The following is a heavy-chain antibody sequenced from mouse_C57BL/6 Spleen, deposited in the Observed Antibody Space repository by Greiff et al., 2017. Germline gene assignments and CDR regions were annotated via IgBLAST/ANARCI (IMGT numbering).Heavy chain of an antibody. CDR3: ATPGALDGFAY. CDR2: IYPGDGDT. CDR1: GYAFSSSW. Sequence: QLQQSGPELVKPGASVKISCKASGYAFSSSWMNWVKQRPGKGLEWIGRIYPGDGDTNYNGKFKGKATLTADKSSSTAYMQLSSLTSEDSAVYFCATPGALDGFAYWGQGTLVTVSA. D-gene: IGHD1-2*01. J-gene: IGHJ3*01. V-gene: IGHV1-82*01.